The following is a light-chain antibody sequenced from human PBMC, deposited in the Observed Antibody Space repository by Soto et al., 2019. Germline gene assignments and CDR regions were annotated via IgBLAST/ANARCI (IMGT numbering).Light chain of an antibody. CDR3: QQYNYWWT. CDR1: QSISSN. Sequence: DIVMTQSPATLSVSPGERATLSCRASQSISSNLAWYQQQPGQAPRLLIYGASTRATCIPVRFSGSGSGTEFTLTISSLQSEDFAVYYCQQYNYWWTFGQGTKVEIK. V-gene: IGKV3-15*01. CDR2: GAS. J-gene: IGKJ1*01.